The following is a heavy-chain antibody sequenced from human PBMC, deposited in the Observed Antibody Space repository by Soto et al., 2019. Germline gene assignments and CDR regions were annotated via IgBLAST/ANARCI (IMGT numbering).Heavy chain of an antibody. V-gene: IGHV3-48*02. CDR1: GFTFSSYS. CDR3: ARVEVVPALPGY. Sequence: EVQLVESGGGLVQPGGSLRLSCAASGFTFSSYSMNWVRQAPGKGLEWVSYISSSSTIYYADSVKGRFTISRDNAKNSLYLQMNSLRDEDTAVYYCARVEVVPALPGYWGQGTLVTVSS. J-gene: IGHJ4*02. CDR2: ISSSSTI. D-gene: IGHD2-2*01.